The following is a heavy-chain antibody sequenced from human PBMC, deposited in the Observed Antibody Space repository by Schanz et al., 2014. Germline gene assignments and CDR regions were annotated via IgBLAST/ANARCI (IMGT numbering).Heavy chain of an antibody. CDR3: AREVGLYDRGWFDP. CDR1: GGTFSSDT. CDR2: IVPIAGIT. V-gene: IGHV1-69*08. J-gene: IGHJ5*02. D-gene: IGHD3-22*01. Sequence: QVQLVQSEAEVKKPGSSVKVSCKASGGTFSSDTFSWVRQAPGQGLEWMGRIVPIAGITNYAQRFQGRVTITADKSSDTAYMELSSLRSEDTAVYYCAREVGLYDRGWFDPWGQGTLVTVAS.